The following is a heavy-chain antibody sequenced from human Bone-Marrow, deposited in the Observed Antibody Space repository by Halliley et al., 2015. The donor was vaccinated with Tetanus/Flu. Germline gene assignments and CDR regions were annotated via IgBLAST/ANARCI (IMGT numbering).Heavy chain of an antibody. Sequence: GLVKPSQTLSLTCAISGDSVSSYSAAWNWIRQSPSRGLEWLGRTYSRSTWYTDYAVSVKSRMTINPDTSKDQFSLQLNSVTPEDTAVYYGARELRGGGRGGSPPWYFDYWGQGTLVTVSS. D-gene: IGHD2-15*01. CDR1: GDSVSSYSAA. CDR3: ARELRGGGRGGSPPWYFDY. J-gene: IGHJ4*02. V-gene: IGHV6-1*01. CDR2: TYSRSTWYT.